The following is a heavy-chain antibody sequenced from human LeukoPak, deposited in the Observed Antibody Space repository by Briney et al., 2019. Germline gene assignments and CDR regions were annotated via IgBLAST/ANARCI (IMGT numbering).Heavy chain of an antibody. D-gene: IGHD4-17*01. J-gene: IGHJ3*02. Sequence: PGGSLRLSCAASGFTVSSNYMSWVRQAPGKGLEWVSVIYSGGSTYYADSVKGRYTISRDNSKNTLYLQMNSLRAEDTAVYYCARGQTTVTTYVAFDIWGQGTMVTVSS. CDR2: IYSGGST. CDR1: GFTVSSNY. V-gene: IGHV3-66*01. CDR3: ARGQTTVTTYVAFDI.